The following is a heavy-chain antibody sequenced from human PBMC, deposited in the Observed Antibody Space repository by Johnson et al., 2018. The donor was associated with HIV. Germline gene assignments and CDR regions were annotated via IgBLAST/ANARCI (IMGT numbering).Heavy chain of an antibody. Sequence: VQLVESGGGLIQPGGSLRLSCAASGFTVISTYMSWVRQAPGKGLEWVSVIYSGGNTYYADSVKGRFTISRDNSKNTLYLQMNSLRAEDTAVYYCAGVDTADAFDIWGQGTMVTVSS. D-gene: IGHD5-18*01. CDR1: GFTVISTY. V-gene: IGHV3-53*01. J-gene: IGHJ3*02. CDR2: IYSGGNT. CDR3: AGVDTADAFDI.